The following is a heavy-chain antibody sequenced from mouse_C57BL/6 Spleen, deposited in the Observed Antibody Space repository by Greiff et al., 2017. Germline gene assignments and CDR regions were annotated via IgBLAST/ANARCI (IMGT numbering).Heavy chain of an antibody. CDR1: GYTFTSYW. D-gene: IGHD1-1*01. J-gene: IGHJ3*01. Sequence: QVQLQQPGAELVMPGASVKLSCKASGYTFTSYWMHWVKQRPGQGLEWIGELDTSDSYTNYNQKFKGKSTLTVDKSSSTAYMQLISLTSEDSAVYYWSRVLVPGSCFAYWGQGTLVTVSA. CDR3: SRVLVPGSCFAY. CDR2: LDTSDSYT. V-gene: IGHV1-69*01.